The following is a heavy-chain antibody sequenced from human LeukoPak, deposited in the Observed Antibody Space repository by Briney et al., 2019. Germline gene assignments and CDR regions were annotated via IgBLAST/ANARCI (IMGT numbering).Heavy chain of an antibody. Sequence: GGSLRLSCAASGFTFRSYSMNWVRQAPGKGLEWVSSISSSSSYIYYADSVKGRFTISRDNAKNSLYLQMNSLRAEDTAVYYCARGDIVVVVAATPYFDYWGQGTLVTVSS. CDR2: ISSSSSYI. J-gene: IGHJ4*02. CDR1: GFTFRSYS. D-gene: IGHD2-15*01. CDR3: ARGDIVVVVAATPYFDY. V-gene: IGHV3-21*01.